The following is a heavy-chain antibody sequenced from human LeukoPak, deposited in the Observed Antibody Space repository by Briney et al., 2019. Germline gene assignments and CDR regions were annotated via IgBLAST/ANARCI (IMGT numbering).Heavy chain of an antibody. CDR2: VSGSGGTT. CDR3: AGNKD. D-gene: IGHD1-14*01. CDR1: GFTFSSYV. J-gene: IGHJ4*02. V-gene: IGHV3-23*01. Sequence: GGSLRLSCAASGFTFSSYVMSWVRQAPGKGLEWVSSVSGSGGTTSYAESAKGRFTISRDNSKNTLYLQMNSLRAEDTAVYYCAGNKDWGQGTLVTVSS.